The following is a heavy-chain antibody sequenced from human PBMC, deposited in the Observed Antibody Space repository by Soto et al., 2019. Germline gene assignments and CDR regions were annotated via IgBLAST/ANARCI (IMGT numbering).Heavy chain of an antibody. V-gene: IGHV3-9*01. Sequence: EVKLVESGGGWVQPGRSLRLSCAASGFSFDDYAMHWVRQLPGKGLEWVAGIGWRGFTLGYANSVKGRFTISRDNAQNFLYLQMDDLRAEDSALYFCAKDRLASSRGRFDVWGQGTLVTVSS. CDR3: AKDRLASSRGRFDV. CDR1: GFSFDDYA. CDR2: IGWRGFTL. J-gene: IGHJ3*01. D-gene: IGHD2-21*01.